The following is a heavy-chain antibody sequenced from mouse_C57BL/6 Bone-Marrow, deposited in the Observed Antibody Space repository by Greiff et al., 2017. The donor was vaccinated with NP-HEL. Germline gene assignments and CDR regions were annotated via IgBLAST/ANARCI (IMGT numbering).Heavy chain of an antibody. J-gene: IGHJ2*01. CDR1: GFTFSDYY. CDR3: ARYYYAVADY. CDR2: INYDGSST. V-gene: IGHV5-16*01. Sequence: EVKLQESEGGLVQPGSSMKLSCTASGFTFSDYYMAWVRQVPEKGLEWVANINYDGSSTYYLDSLKSRFIISRDNAKNILYLQMSSLKSEDTATYYCARYYYAVADYWGKGTTLTVSS. D-gene: IGHD1-1*01.